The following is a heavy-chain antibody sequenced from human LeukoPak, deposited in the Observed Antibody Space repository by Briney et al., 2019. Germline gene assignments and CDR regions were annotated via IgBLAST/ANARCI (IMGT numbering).Heavy chain of an antibody. D-gene: IGHD1-7*01. J-gene: IGHJ4*02. CDR1: GFTVSSNY. V-gene: IGHV3-53*01. Sequence: GGSLRLSCAASGFTVSSNYLSWVRQAPGKGLEWVSVIYSGGSTYYADSVKGRFTISRDNSKNTLYLQMNSLRAEDTAVYYCVRDSAQLGLDYWGQGTLVTVSS. CDR2: IYSGGST. CDR3: VRDSAQLGLDY.